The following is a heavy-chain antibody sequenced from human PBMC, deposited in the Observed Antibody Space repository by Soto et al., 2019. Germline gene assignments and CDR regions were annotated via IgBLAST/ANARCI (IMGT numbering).Heavy chain of an antibody. Sequence: ASETLSLTCTVSGGSISSYYWSWIRQPPGKGLEWIGYIYYSGSTNYNPSLKSRVTISVDTSKNQFSLKLSSVTAADTAVYYCARRRYSSSRGYYYYGMDVWGQGTTVTVSS. V-gene: IGHV4-59*01. D-gene: IGHD6-13*01. CDR2: IYYSGST. CDR3: ARRRYSSSRGYYYYGMDV. CDR1: GGSISSYY. J-gene: IGHJ6*02.